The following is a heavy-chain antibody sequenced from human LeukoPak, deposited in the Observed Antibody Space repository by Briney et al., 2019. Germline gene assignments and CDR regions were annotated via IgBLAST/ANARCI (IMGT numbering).Heavy chain of an antibody. V-gene: IGHV3-33*01. CDR2: IWYDGSKK. CDR1: GFSFSSYG. J-gene: IGHJ6*02. Sequence: GGSLRLSCAVSGFSFSSYGMHWVRQAPGKGLEWVAVIWYDGSKKFYGDSVKGRFTISRDNSQNTLFLQMNSLRGDDTAVYYCARGGSRGYCSGGSCYSGLYYYSGMDVWGQGTTVTVSS. D-gene: IGHD2-15*01. CDR3: ARGGSRGYCSGGSCYSGLYYYSGMDV.